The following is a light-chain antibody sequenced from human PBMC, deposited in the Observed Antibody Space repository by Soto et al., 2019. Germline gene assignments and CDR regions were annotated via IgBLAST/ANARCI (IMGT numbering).Light chain of an antibody. CDR1: SSDVGGYNY. CDR3: SLYAGSNAVV. CDR2: EVS. Sequence: QSALTQPPSASGSPGQSVTISCTGTSSDVGGYNYVSWYQQHPGKAPKLMIYEVSKRPSGVPDRFSGSKSGNTASLTVSGLQAEDEADYYSSLYAGSNAVVFGGGTKLTVL. V-gene: IGLV2-8*01. J-gene: IGLJ2*01.